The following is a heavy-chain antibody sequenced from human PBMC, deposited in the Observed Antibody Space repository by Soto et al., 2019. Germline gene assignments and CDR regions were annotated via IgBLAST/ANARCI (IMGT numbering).Heavy chain of an antibody. D-gene: IGHD2-15*01. CDR2: INPNSGGT. CDR3: ARGPFIVVVVAATRVPNYGRHV. V-gene: IGHV1-2*04. J-gene: IGHJ6*02. CDR1: GYTFTGYY. Sequence: GASVKVSCKASGYTFTGYYMHWVRQAPGQGLEWMGWINPNSGGTNYAQKFQGWATMTRDTSISTAYMELSRLRSDDTAVYYCARGPFIVVVVAATRVPNYGRHVWGQGTTVTAP.